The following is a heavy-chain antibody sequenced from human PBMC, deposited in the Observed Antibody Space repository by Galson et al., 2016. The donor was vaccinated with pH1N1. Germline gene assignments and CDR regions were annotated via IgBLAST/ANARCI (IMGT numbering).Heavy chain of an antibody. D-gene: IGHD3-3*01. CDR2: FYYTGSL. CDR3: ARARPLLEWLFSPFDL. V-gene: IGHV4-39*07. Sequence: SETLSLTCTVSGGSIRSNTYYWGWIRQPPGKGLEWIGNFYYTGSLYYNSSLKSRVTISVDTSNNQFSLQLRSVTAADAAIYHCARARPLLEWLFSPFDLWGQGALVTVSS. J-gene: IGHJ4*02. CDR1: GGSIRSNTYY.